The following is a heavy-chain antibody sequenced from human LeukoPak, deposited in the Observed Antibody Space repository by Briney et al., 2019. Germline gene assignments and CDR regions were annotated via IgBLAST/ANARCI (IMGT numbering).Heavy chain of an antibody. CDR3: ARVNPHGDYVGWFDP. V-gene: IGHV4-30-2*05. CDR1: GGSISSGGYS. Sequence: SETLSLTCAVSGGSISSGGYSWNWIRQPPGKGLEWIGYIYHSGSTYYNPSLKSRVTISVDTSKNQFSLKLSSVTAADTAVYYCARVNPHGDYVGWFDPWGQGTLVTVSS. CDR2: IYHSGST. J-gene: IGHJ5*02. D-gene: IGHD4-17*01.